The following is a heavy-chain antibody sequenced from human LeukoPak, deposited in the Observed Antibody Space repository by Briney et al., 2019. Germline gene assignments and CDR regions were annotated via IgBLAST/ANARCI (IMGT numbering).Heavy chain of an antibody. CDR1: GYAFTSYY. D-gene: IGHD2-2*02. V-gene: IGHV1-46*01. CDR2: INPSGGST. Sequence: ASVKVSCKASGYAFTSYYMHWVRQAPGQGLEWMGIINPSGGSTSYAQKFQGRVTMTRDTSTGTVYMELSSLRSEGTAVYYCAGPRYCSSTSCYTRDYYYGMDVWGQGTTVTVSS. J-gene: IGHJ6*02. CDR3: AGPRYCSSTSCYTRDYYYGMDV.